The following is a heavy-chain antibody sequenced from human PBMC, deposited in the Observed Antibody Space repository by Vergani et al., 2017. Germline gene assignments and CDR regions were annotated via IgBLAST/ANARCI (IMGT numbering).Heavy chain of an antibody. Sequence: QITLKESGPTLVKPTQTLTLTCTVSGFSVSSSGVGLVWIRQPPGKDLECLAIIYWNDDKCYSPSLMGRLTIAKDTSRNQVVLTMTNMDPVDTATYYCAQILSKNDYNYDAFDIWGQGTMVIVSS. D-gene: IGHD5-24*01. CDR3: AQILSKNDYNYDAFDI. CDR1: GFSVSSSGVG. V-gene: IGHV2-5*01. CDR2: IYWNDDK. J-gene: IGHJ3*02.